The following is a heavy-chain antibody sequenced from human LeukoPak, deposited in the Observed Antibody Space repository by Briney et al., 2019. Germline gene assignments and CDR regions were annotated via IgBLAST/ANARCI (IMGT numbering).Heavy chain of an antibody. CDR3: ASPARRITVFGVPFDY. CDR1: DLTFRSYT. V-gene: IGHV3-30*03. D-gene: IGHD3-10*02. Sequence: GGSLRLSRVVSDLTFRSYTMHWVRQAPEKGLEWVATITYDGKNQYYSDSVKGRFTISRDNSNNTLYLQMNTLRIEDTSVYFCASPARRITVFGVPFDYWGQGALVIVSS. CDR2: ITYDGKNQ. J-gene: IGHJ4*02.